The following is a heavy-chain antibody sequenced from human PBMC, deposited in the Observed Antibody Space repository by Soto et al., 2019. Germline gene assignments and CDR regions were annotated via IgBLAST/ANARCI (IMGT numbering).Heavy chain of an antibody. J-gene: IGHJ4*02. V-gene: IGHV1-69*01. CDR1: GGTFSSYA. Sequence: QVQLVQSGAEVKKPGSSVKVSCKASGGTFSSYAISWVRQAPGQGLEWMGGIIPIFGTANYAQKFQGRVTITADESTSTAYMELSSLRSEDTAVYYCASGVDYCGGDCYSYYFDYWGQGTLVTVSS. D-gene: IGHD2-21*02. CDR3: ASGVDYCGGDCYSYYFDY. CDR2: IIPIFGTA.